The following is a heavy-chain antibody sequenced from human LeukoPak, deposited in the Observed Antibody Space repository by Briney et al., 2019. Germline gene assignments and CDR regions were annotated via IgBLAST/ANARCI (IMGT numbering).Heavy chain of an antibody. CDR3: ARFLSGRNIVGATTGAFDI. Sequence: SLRLSSAASGFTFSSYSMNRGRQAPGKGLWWVSSISSSSSYIYYADSVKGRFPISRDNAKNSLYLQMNSLRAEDTAVYYCARFLSGRNIVGATTGAFDIWGQGTMVTVSS. J-gene: IGHJ3*02. CDR2: ISSSSSYI. V-gene: IGHV3-21*01. D-gene: IGHD1-26*01. CDR1: GFTFSSYS.